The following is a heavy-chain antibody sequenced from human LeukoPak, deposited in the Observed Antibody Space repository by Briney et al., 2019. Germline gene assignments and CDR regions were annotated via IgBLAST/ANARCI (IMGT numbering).Heavy chain of an antibody. J-gene: IGHJ4*02. CDR1: GFTFSSYG. V-gene: IGHV3-33*01. CDR2: IWYDGSNK. CDR3: ARDFAPGSSGYHSDY. D-gene: IGHD3-22*01. Sequence: GGSLRLSCAASGFTFSSYGMHWVRQAPGKGLEWGAVIWYDGSNKYYADSVKGRFTIFRDNSKNTLYLQMNSLRAEDTAVYYCARDFAPGSSGYHSDYWGQGTLVTVAS.